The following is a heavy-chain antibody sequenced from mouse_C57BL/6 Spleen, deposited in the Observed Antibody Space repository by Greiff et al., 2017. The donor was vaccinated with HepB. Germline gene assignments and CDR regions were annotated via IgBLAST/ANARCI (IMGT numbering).Heavy chain of an antibody. V-gene: IGHV7-3*01. D-gene: IGHD1-1*01. CDR3: ASSYYGSSPFAY. CDR2: IRNKANGYTT. J-gene: IGHJ3*01. CDR1: GFTFTDYY. Sequence: EVKLMESGGGLVQPGGSLSLSCAASGFTFTDYYMSWVRQPPGKALEWLGFIRNKANGYTTEYSASVKGRFTISRDNSQSILYLQMNALRAEDSATYYLASSYYGSSPFAYWGQGTLVTVSA.